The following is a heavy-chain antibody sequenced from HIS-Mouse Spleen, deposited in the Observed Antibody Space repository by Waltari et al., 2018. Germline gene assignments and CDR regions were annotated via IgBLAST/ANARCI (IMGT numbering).Heavy chain of an antibody. V-gene: IGHV1-8*02. D-gene: IGHD3-3*01. CDR2: MNPNSGNT. Sequence: VQRVQAAAEVAKPGASVTASCKAAGHPFTPYDTTSLRQATGQGLEWMGWMNPNSGNTGYAQKFQGRVTMTRNTSISTAYMELSSLRSEDTAVYYCARVYYDFWSGYYYWGQGTLVTVSS. J-gene: IGHJ4*02. CDR1: GHPFTPYD. CDR3: ARVYYDFWSGYYY.